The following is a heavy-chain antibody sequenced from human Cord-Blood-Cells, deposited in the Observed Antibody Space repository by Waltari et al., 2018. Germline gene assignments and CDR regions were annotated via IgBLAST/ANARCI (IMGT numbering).Heavy chain of an antibody. CDR2: IYYSGST. D-gene: IGHD1-26*01. CDR3: ARDKGGSYWFDP. Sequence: QVQLQESGPGLVKPSETLSLTCTVSGGSISSYYWSWIRQPPGKGLEWIGYIYYSGSTNYNPSLKSRVTISVDTSKNQFSLKLSSVTAADTAVYYCARDKGGSYWFDPWGQGTLVTVSS. J-gene: IGHJ5*02. V-gene: IGHV4-59*01. CDR1: GGSISSYY.